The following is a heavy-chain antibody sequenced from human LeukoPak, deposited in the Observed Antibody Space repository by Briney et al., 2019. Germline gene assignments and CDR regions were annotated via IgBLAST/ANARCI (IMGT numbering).Heavy chain of an antibody. V-gene: IGHV3-20*04. CDR3: ARHYYGGNSPLDY. Sequence: SGGSLRLSCAASGFTFDDYAMHWVRQAPGKGLEWVSNIKWNGGSTGYADSVKGRFTISRDNAKNSLYLQMNSLRAEDTALYYCARHYYGGNSPLDYWGQGTLVTVSS. J-gene: IGHJ4*02. CDR1: GFTFDDYA. D-gene: IGHD4-23*01. CDR2: IKWNGGST.